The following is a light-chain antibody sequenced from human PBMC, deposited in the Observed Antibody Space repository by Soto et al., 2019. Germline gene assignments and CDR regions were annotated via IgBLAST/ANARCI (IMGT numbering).Light chain of an antibody. V-gene: IGKV3-11*01. CDR3: QQRSNWTTIT. J-gene: IGKJ5*01. CDR1: QSVGSY. Sequence: EIVLTQSPATLSLSPGERATLSCRASQSVGSYLAWYQQKPGQAPRPLIYDASNRATGIPARFSGSGSGTDFNLTISSLEPEDFAVYFCQQRSNWTTITFGQGTRLEIK. CDR2: DAS.